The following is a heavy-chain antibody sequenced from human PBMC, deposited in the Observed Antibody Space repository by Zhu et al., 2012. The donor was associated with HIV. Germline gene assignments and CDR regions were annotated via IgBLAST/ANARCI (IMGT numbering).Heavy chain of an antibody. J-gene: IGHJ1*01. CDR2: IYYSGST. CDR3: AITSGSYMVEYFQH. CDR1: GGSISSSSYY. D-gene: IGHD1-26*01. V-gene: IGHV4-39*07. Sequence: QVQLQESGPGLVKPSETLSLTCTVSGGSISSSSYYWGWIRQPPGKGLEWIGSIYYSGSTYYNPSLKSRVTISVDTSKNQFSLKLSSVTAADTAVYYCAITSGSYMVEYFQHWGQGTLVTVSS.